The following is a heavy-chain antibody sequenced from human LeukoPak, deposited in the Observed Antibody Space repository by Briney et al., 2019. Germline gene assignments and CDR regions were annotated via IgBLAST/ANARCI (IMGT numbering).Heavy chain of an antibody. CDR3: ARGAVGATTTNDY. CDR1: GGTFSSYA. D-gene: IGHD1-26*01. Sequence: SVKVSCKASGGTFSSYAISWVRQAPGQGLEWMGRIIPILGIANYAQKFQGRVTMTRNTSISTAYMELSSLRSEDTAVYYCARGAVGATTTNDYWGQGTLVTVSS. CDR2: IIPILGIA. J-gene: IGHJ4*02. V-gene: IGHV1-69*04.